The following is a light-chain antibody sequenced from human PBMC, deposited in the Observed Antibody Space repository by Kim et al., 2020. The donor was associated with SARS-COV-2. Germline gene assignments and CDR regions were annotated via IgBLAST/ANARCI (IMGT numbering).Light chain of an antibody. CDR2: QDN. CDR1: KLGNKY. CDR3: QAWDSSTERV. V-gene: IGLV3-1*01. J-gene: IGLJ3*02. Sequence: SYELTQPPSVSVSPGQTASITCSGDKLGNKYACWYQQKPGQSPVLVIYQDNRRPSGIPERFSGSNSGNTATPTISGTQAMDEADYYCQAWDSSTERVFGGGTQLTVL.